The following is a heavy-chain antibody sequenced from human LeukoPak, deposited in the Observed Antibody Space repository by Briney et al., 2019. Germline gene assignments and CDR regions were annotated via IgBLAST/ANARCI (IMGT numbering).Heavy chain of an antibody. CDR1: GFTVSSSY. V-gene: IGHV3-66*01. CDR2: IYSGGST. J-gene: IGHJ3*02. Sequence: PGGSLRLSCAASGFTVSSSYMTWVRQAPGKGLEWVSLIYSGGSTYYADSVKGRFTISRDNSKNTVYLQMNSLRAEDTAVYYCAKDRDIYYDSSGYRQNDAFDIWGQGTMVTVSS. CDR3: AKDRDIYYDSSGYRQNDAFDI. D-gene: IGHD3-22*01.